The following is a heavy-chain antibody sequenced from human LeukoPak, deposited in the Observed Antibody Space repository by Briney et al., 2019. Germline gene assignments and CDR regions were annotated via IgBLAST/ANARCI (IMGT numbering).Heavy chain of an antibody. V-gene: IGHV1-18*01. CDR1: GYTFTSYG. D-gene: IGHD6-6*01. J-gene: IGHJ5*02. Sequence: ASVKVSCKASGYTFTSYGISWVRQVPGQGLEWMGWISAYNGNTNYAQKLQGRVTMTTDTSTSTAYMELRSLRSDDTAVYYCARWGGGEQLMYNWFDPWGQGTLVTVSS. CDR2: ISAYNGNT. CDR3: ARWGGGEQLMYNWFDP.